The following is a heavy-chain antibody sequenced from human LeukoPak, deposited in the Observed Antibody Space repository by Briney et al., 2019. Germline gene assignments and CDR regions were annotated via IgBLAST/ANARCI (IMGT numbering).Heavy chain of an antibody. V-gene: IGHV4-61*08. Sequence: SETLSLTCTVSGGSISSGDYYWSWIRQPPGKGLEWIGYFYDSGNTDYNPSLKSRVTISVDTSRNQFSLKLTSVTAADTAVYYCASRRYTNAFDIWGQGTMVTVSS. CDR2: FYDSGNT. D-gene: IGHD5-18*01. CDR1: GGSISSGDYY. J-gene: IGHJ3*02. CDR3: ASRRYTNAFDI.